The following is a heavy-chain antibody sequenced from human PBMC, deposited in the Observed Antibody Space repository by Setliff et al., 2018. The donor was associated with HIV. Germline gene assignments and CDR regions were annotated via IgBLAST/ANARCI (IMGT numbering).Heavy chain of an antibody. CDR3: ARDLLGDPDAFDI. J-gene: IGHJ3*02. CDR1: GYSFSNYA. V-gene: IGHV7-4-1*02. CDR2: ININTGNP. Sequence: ASVKVSCKASGYSFSNYAMNWVRQAPGQGLEWMGWININTGNPTYAQGFTGRFVFSLDTSVSTAYLQTSSLKAEDTAVYYCARDLLGDPDAFDIWGQGTQVTVSS. D-gene: IGHD3-16*01.